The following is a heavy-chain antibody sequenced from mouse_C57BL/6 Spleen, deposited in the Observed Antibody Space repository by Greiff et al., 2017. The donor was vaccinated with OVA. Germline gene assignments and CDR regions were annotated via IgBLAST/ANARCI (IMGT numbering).Heavy chain of an antibody. Sequence: EVQLQQSGAELVKPGASVKLSCTASGFNIKDYYMHWVKQRTEQGLEWIGRIDPEDGETKYDPKFPGKATITADTSSNTAYLQLSSLTSEDTAVYYCARRGGSGHYYAMDYWGQGTSVTVSS. CDR3: ARRGGSGHYYAMDY. D-gene: IGHD3-2*02. V-gene: IGHV14-2*01. CDR2: IDPEDGET. J-gene: IGHJ4*01. CDR1: GFNIKDYY.